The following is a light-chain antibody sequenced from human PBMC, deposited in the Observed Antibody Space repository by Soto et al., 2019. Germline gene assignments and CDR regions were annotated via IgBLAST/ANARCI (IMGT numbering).Light chain of an antibody. CDR2: GAS. CDR1: QSLNNN. CDR3: QQYNKRPPLT. J-gene: IGKJ4*01. V-gene: IGKV3-15*01. Sequence: EIVMTQSPATLSVSPGERATLSCRASQSLNNNLAWYQQKPGQAPRLLIYGASTRATGIPVRFSGSGSGTEFTLTISSLQSEDFAVYYCQQYNKRPPLTFGGGTKVDIK.